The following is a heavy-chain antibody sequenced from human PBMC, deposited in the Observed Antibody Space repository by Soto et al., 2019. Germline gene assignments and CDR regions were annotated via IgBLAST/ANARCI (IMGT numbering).Heavy chain of an antibody. J-gene: IGHJ4*02. Sequence: EVQLVESGGDLVPRGGSLRLSCVASGFTFSVYSMNWVRQAPGKGLGWFAYITSDTKTIKYADSVKGRFTISRDNAKNSVYLQMNSLRDEDTAVYYCARSVEGHFDYWGQGTVVTVSS. CDR2: ITSDTKTI. D-gene: IGHD6-19*01. CDR1: GFTFSVYS. CDR3: ARSVEGHFDY. V-gene: IGHV3-48*02.